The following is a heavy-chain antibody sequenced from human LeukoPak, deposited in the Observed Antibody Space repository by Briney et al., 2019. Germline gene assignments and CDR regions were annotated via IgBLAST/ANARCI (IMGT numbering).Heavy chain of an antibody. CDR1: GGSFSGYY. CDR3: ARGPPYDYVWGSYRFDY. Sequence: PSETLSLTCAVYGGSFSGYYWSWIRQPPGKGLEWIGEINHSGSTNYNPSLKSRVTISVDTSKNQFSLKLSSVTAADTAVYYCARGPPYDYVWGSYRFDYWGQGTLVTVSS. V-gene: IGHV4-34*01. CDR2: INHSGST. D-gene: IGHD3-16*02. J-gene: IGHJ4*02.